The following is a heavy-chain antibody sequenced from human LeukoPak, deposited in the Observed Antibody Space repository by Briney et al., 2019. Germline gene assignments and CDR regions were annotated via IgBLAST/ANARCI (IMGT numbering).Heavy chain of an antibody. CDR1: RFTFSKYW. CDR3: GRGRSMND. Sequence: GGSLRPSCEASRFTFSKYWMSWVRQAPGKGLECVANIAEDGSEKYYVDSVKGRITISRDNAKNTLYLQMNSLRVDDTAVYYCGRGRSMNDWGQGTLVTVSS. V-gene: IGHV3-7*01. D-gene: IGHD5-24*01. CDR2: IAEDGSEK. J-gene: IGHJ4*02.